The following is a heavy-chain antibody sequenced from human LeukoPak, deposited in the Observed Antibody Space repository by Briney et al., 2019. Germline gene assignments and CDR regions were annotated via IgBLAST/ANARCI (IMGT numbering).Heavy chain of an antibody. V-gene: IGHV1-3*01. CDR3: ARGIWSATRVDYYLDN. Sequence: ASVKVSCKASGYTFTSYAMHWVRQAPGQRFEWMGWINAGNGHTKYSQNFQGRVTITRDSSANTVYMELSSLTSEDTAVYYCARGIWSATRVDYYLDNWGQGTLVTVSS. D-gene: IGHD5-24*01. CDR1: GYTFTSYA. J-gene: IGHJ4*02. CDR2: INAGNGHT.